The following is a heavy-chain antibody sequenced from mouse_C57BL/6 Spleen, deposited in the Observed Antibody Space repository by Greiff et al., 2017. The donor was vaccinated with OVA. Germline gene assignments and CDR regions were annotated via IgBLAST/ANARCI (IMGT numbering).Heavy chain of an antibody. Sequence: EVQLQESGPELVKPGASVKMSCKASGYTFTDYNMHWVKQSHGKSLEWIGYINPNNGGTSYNQKFKGKATLTVNKSSSTAYMELRSLTSEDSAVYYCARSGYYGSDWYFDVWGTGTTVTVSS. J-gene: IGHJ1*03. CDR3: ARSGYYGSDWYFDV. CDR2: INPNNGGT. V-gene: IGHV1-22*01. D-gene: IGHD1-1*01. CDR1: GYTFTDYN.